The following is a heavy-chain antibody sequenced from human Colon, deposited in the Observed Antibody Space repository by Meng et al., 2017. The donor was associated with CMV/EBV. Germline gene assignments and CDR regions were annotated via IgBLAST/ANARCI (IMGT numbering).Heavy chain of an antibody. J-gene: IGHJ4*02. CDR1: GFTFSSYS. CDR2: ISSSSSII. V-gene: IGHV3-48*04. Sequence: GESLKISCAASGFTFSSYSMNWVRQAPGKGLEWVSYISSSSSIIYYADSVKGRFTISRDNAKNSLYLQMNSLRAEDTAVYYCARLPVIVGATKHFDYWGQGTLVTVSS. CDR3: ARLPVIVGATKHFDY. D-gene: IGHD1-26*01.